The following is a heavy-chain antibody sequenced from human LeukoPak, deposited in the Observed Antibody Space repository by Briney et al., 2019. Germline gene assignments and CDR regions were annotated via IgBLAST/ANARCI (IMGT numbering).Heavy chain of an antibody. CDR3: ARGRRMGSSSFNWFDP. J-gene: IGHJ5*02. D-gene: IGHD6-13*01. V-gene: IGHV1-69*13. Sequence: SVKVSCKASGGTFSSYAISWVRQAPGQGLEWMGGIIPIFGTANYAQKFQGRVTITADESTSTAYMELSSLRPEDTAIYYCARGRRMGSSSFNWFDPWGQGTLVTVSS. CDR1: GGTFSSYA. CDR2: IIPIFGTA.